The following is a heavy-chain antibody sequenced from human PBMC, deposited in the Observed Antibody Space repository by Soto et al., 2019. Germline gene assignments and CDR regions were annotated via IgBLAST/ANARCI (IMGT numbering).Heavy chain of an antibody. V-gene: IGHV1-8*01. CDR3: ARADRGLRYFDWLLPSYYFDY. D-gene: IGHD3-9*01. J-gene: IGHJ4*02. CDR1: GYTFTSYD. CDR2: MNPNSGNT. Sequence: ASVKVSCKASGYTFTSYDINWVRQATGQGLEWMGWMNPNSGNTGYAQKFQGRVTMTRNTSISTAYMELSGLRSEDTAVYYCARADRGLRYFDWLLPSYYFDYGGQGTLVTVSS.